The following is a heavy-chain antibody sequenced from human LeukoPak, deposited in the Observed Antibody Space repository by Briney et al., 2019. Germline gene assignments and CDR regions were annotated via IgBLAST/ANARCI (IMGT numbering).Heavy chain of an antibody. CDR3: SRAAMVGVGWGAFDI. D-gene: IGHD1-26*01. CDR1: GGTFSSYT. V-gene: IGHV1-69*02. Sequence: ASVKVSCKASGGTFSSYTISWVRQAPGQGLEWMGRIIPILGIANYAQKFQGRVTITADKSTSTAYMELSSLRSEDTARHYCSRAAMVGVGWGAFDIWGQGTMVTVSS. J-gene: IGHJ3*02. CDR2: IIPILGIA.